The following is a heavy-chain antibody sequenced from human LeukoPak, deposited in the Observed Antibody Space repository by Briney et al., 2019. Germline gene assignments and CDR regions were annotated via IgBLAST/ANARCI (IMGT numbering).Heavy chain of an antibody. D-gene: IGHD2-15*01. CDR2: IYYSGST. Sequence: SETLSLTCTVSGGSISSGGYYWSWIRQHPGKGLEWIGYIYYSGSTYYNPSLKSRVTISVDTSKNQFSLKLSSVTAADTAVYYCARVDCSGGSCYSRHSYAFDIWGQGTMVTVSS. CDR1: GGSISSGGYY. V-gene: IGHV4-31*03. CDR3: ARVDCSGGSCYSRHSYAFDI. J-gene: IGHJ3*02.